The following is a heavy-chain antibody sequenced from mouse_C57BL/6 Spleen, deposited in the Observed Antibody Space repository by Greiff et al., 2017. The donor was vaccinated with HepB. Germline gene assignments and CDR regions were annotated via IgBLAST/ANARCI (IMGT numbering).Heavy chain of an antibody. CDR2: ISSGGSYT. CDR1: GFTFSSYG. J-gene: IGHJ2*01. CDR3: ARRRHYYGSSPYYFDY. Sequence: VQLKESGGDLVKPGGSLKLSCAASGFTFSSYGMSWVRQTPDKRLEWVATISSGGSYTYYPDSVKGRFTISRDNAKNTLYLQMSSLKSEDTAMYYCARRRHYYGSSPYYFDYWGQGTTLTVSS. V-gene: IGHV5-6*01. D-gene: IGHD1-1*01.